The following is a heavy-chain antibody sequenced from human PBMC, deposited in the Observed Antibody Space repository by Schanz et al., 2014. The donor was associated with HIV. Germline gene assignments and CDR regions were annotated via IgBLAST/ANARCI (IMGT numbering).Heavy chain of an antibody. D-gene: IGHD3-10*01. CDR2: IWFDGSNK. V-gene: IGHV3-33*01. CDR1: GFTFSTYV. J-gene: IGHJ4*02. Sequence: QVQLVESGGGVVQPGRSLRLSCAASGFTFSTYVMHWVRQAPGKGREGVAIIWFDGSNKYYADSVRGRFTISRDNSKNTLYLQMNSLRAEDTAVYYCVRGLLFQGFFDSWGQGALVTVSS. CDR3: VRGLLFQGFFDS.